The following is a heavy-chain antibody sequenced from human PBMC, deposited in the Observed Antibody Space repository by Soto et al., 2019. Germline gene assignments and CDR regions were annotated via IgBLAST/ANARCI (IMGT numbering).Heavy chain of an antibody. V-gene: IGHV4-30-2*01. CDR3: ARKVGTGGLYNWFDP. Sequence: LSLTCAVSGGSISSGGYSWSWIRQPPGKGLEWIGYIYHSGSTYYNPSLKSRVTISVDRSKNQFSLKLSSVTAADTAVYYCARKVGTGGLYNWFDPWGQGTLVTVSS. D-gene: IGHD5-12*01. J-gene: IGHJ5*02. CDR1: GGSISSGGYS. CDR2: IYHSGST.